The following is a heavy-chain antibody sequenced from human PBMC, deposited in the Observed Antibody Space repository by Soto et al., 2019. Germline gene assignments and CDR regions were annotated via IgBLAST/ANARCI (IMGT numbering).Heavy chain of an antibody. V-gene: IGHV4-59*08. CDR2: VYYSGST. Sequence: SETLSLTCTVSGDSISTYYWHWIRQPPGKGPEWLGFVYYSGSTSYNPSLKRRLSISVDTSKNQFSLKLRSVTAADTAVYYCASSSLYGVDVWGQGTTVTVSS. CDR1: GDSISTYY. J-gene: IGHJ6*02. CDR3: ASSSLYGVDV.